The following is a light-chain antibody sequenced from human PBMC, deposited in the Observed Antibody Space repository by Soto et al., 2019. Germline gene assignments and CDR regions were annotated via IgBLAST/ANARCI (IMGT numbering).Light chain of an antibody. J-gene: IGLJ1*01. CDR2: DDA. CDR3: QVWDSSSDHPKV. CDR1: NIGSKS. V-gene: IGLV3-21*02. Sequence: SELTPPPSVSVAPGQTARITCGGNNIGSKSVHWYQKRPGQAPVLVVYDDADRPSGIPERFSGANPGNTATLTSSRVEAGDEADYYCQVWDSSSDHPKVVGTGTKGTVL.